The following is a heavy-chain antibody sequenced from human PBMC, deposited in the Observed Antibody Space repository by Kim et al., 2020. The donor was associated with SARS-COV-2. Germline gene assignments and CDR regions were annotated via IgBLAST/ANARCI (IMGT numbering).Heavy chain of an antibody. J-gene: IGHJ4*02. CDR1: GYSISSGYY. CDR2: IYHSGST. Sequence: SETLSLTCTVSGYSISSGYYWGWIRQPPGKGLEWIGSIYHSGSTYYNPSLKSRVTISVDTSKNQFSLKLSSVTAADTAVYYCARINSPYYFDYWGQGTLV. V-gene: IGHV4-38-2*02. D-gene: IGHD1-20*01. CDR3: ARINSPYYFDY.